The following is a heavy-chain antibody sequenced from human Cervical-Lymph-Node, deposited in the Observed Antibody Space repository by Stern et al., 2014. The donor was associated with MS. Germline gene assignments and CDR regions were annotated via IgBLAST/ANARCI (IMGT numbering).Heavy chain of an antibody. Sequence: VQLVQSGAEVKKPGASVKVSCQASGYTFTSYYIHWVRQAPGQGLEWMGTINPSAGGTSYAQKFQGRVTMTRDTSTSTGYMELSSLRSEDTAVYYCARAHYDIFTAYYPDYWGQGTLVIVSS. V-gene: IGHV1-46*03. J-gene: IGHJ4*02. D-gene: IGHD3-9*01. CDR3: ARAHYDIFTAYYPDY. CDR1: GYTFTSYY. CDR2: INPSAGGT.